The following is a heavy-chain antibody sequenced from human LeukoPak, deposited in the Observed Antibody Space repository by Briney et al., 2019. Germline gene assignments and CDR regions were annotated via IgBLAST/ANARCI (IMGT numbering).Heavy chain of an antibody. CDR1: RFTFGDYA. V-gene: IGHV3-49*04. CDR3: TRAGYYYDSSGYGVDY. D-gene: IGHD3-22*01. J-gene: IGHJ4*02. CDR2: IRSTAYGGTT. Sequence: GGSLRLSCTASRFTFGDYAMSWVRQAPGKGLEWVGFIRSTAYGGTTEYAASVKGRFTISRDDSKSIAYLQMNSLKTEDTAVYYCTRAGYYYDSSGYGVDYWGQGTLVTVSS.